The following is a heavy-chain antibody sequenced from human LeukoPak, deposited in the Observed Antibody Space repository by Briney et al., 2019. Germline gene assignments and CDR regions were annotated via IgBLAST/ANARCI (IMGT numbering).Heavy chain of an antibody. CDR3: ARVAYYDSSGLLDY. J-gene: IGHJ4*02. D-gene: IGHD3-22*01. V-gene: IGHV4-39*07. CDR1: GGSISSSSYY. CDR2: IYYSGST. Sequence: SETLSLTCTVSGGSISSSSYYWGWIRQPPGKGLEWIGSIYYSGSTYYNPSLKSRVTISVDTSKNQFSLKLSSVTAADTAVYYCARVAYYDSSGLLDYWGREPWSPSPQ.